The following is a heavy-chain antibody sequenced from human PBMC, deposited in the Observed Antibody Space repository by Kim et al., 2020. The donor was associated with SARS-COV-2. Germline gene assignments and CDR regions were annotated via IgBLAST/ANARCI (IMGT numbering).Heavy chain of an antibody. CDR2: ISYDGSNK. CDR3: ARDLYGSGICDY. V-gene: IGHV3-30-3*01. J-gene: IGHJ4*02. D-gene: IGHD3-10*01. Sequence: GGSLRLSCAASGFTFSSYAMHWVRQAPGKGLEWVAVISYDGSNKYYADSVKGRFTISRDNSKNTLYLQMNSLRAEDTAVYYCARDLYGSGICDYWGQGTL. CDR1: GFTFSSYA.